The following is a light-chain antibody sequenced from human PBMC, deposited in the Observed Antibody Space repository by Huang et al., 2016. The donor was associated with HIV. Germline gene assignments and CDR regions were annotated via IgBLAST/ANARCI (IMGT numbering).Light chain of an antibody. V-gene: IGKV3-15*01. CDR2: SAS. CDR1: QSVTSH. Sequence: EVVMTQSPAILSVSPGERATLSCRASQSVTSHLAWYQQNPGQAPRLLIYSASTRATCIPARFSGSGSGTEFTLTISSLQSEDFAVYYCQHYNNWPWWTFGQGTKVEIK. CDR3: QHYNNWPWWT. J-gene: IGKJ1*01.